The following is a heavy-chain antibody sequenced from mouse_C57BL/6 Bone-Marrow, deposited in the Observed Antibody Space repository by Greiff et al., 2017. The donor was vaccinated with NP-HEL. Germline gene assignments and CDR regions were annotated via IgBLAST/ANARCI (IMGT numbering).Heavy chain of an antibody. Sequence: QVQLQQPGAELVKPGASVKLSCKASGYTFTSYWMQWVKQRPGPGLEWIGEIDPSDSYTNYNQKFKGKATLTVDTSSSTAYMQLSSLTSEDSAVYYCARYLGFAYWGQGTLVTVSA. V-gene: IGHV1-50*01. CDR2: IDPSDSYT. J-gene: IGHJ3*01. CDR1: GYTFTSYW. CDR3: ARYLGFAY.